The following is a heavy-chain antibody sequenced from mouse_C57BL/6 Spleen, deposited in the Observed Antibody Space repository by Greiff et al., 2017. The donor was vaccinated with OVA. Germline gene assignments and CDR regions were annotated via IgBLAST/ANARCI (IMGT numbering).Heavy chain of an antibody. V-gene: IGHV1-55*01. D-gene: IGHD2-1*01. Sequence: VQLQQPGAELVKPGASVKMSCKASGYTFTSYWITWVKQRPGQGLEWIGDIYPGSGSTNYNEKFKSKATLTVDTSSSTAYMQLSSLTSEDSAVYYCARGIYYGNYRYFDVWGTRTTVTVSS. CDR2: IYPGSGST. J-gene: IGHJ1*03. CDR1: GYTFTSYW. CDR3: ARGIYYGNYRYFDV.